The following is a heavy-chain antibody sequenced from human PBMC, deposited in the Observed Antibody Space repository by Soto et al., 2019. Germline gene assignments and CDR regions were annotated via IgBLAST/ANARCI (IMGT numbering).Heavy chain of an antibody. CDR1: GFNFSNYA. Sequence: PGGSLRLSCATSGFNFSNYAMHWVRQAPGKGLEWATIISYDGSDKYYTDSVKGRFTISRDNSKNTVYLQMNSLRTDDTAVYYCARDFRLAIEAAGTFDYWGQGTLVTVSS. J-gene: IGHJ4*02. CDR3: ARDFRLAIEAAGTFDY. D-gene: IGHD6-13*01. CDR2: ISYDGSDK. V-gene: IGHV3-30-3*01.